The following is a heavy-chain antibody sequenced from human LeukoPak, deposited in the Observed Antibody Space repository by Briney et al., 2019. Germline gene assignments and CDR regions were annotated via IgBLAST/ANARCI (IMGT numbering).Heavy chain of an antibody. CDR3: IAPGEYSSSDFDY. D-gene: IGHD6-6*01. V-gene: IGHV3-15*01. CDR2: IKSKTDGGTT. CDR1: GFTFSDAW. J-gene: IGHJ4*02. Sequence: GGSLRLSCAGSGFTFSDAWLTWVRQAPGKGLEWVGRIKSKTDGGTTDYAAPVKGRFTISRDDSKNTLYLQMNSLKTEDTAVYYCIAPGEYSSSDFDYWGQGTLVTVSS.